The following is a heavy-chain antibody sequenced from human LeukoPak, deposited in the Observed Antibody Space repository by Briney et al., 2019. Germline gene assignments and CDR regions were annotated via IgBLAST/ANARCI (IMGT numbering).Heavy chain of an antibody. CDR2: INHSGST. Sequence: SETLSLTCAVYGGSFSGHYWSWIRQPPGKGLEWIGEINHSGSTNYNPSLKSRVTISVDTSRNQFSLKLSSVTAADTAVYYCARWVVPAAIDYWGQGTLVTVSS. J-gene: IGHJ4*02. V-gene: IGHV4-34*01. CDR3: ARWVVPAAIDY. D-gene: IGHD2-2*02. CDR1: GGSFSGHY.